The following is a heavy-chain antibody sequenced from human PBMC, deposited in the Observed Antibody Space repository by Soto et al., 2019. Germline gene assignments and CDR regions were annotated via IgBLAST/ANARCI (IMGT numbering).Heavy chain of an antibody. CDR3: AKGVLWSLPYYYYYYGMDV. J-gene: IGHJ6*02. CDR1: GFTFSSYG. V-gene: IGHV3-30*18. Sequence: GGSLRLSCAASGFTFSSYGMHWVRQAPGKGLEWVAVISYDGSNKYYADSVKGRFTISRDNSKNTLYLQMNSLRAEDTAVYYCAKGVLWSLPYYYYYYGMDVWGQGTTVTVSS. CDR2: ISYDGSNK. D-gene: IGHD3-10*01.